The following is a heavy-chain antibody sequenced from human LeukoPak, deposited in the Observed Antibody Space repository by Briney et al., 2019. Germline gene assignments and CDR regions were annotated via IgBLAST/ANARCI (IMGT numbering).Heavy chain of an antibody. D-gene: IGHD4-23*01. CDR2: IYHSGST. CDR1: GGSISSYY. CDR3: ARNGGNPRGFDY. V-gene: IGHV4-59*12. Sequence: SETLSLTCTVSGGSISSYYWSWIRQPPGKGREWIGEIYHSGSTNYNPSLKSRVTISVDKSKNQFSLKLSSVTAADTAVYYCARNGGNPRGFDYWGQGTLVTVSS. J-gene: IGHJ4*02.